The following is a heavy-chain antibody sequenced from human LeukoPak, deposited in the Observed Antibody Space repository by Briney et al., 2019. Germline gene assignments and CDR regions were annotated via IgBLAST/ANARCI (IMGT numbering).Heavy chain of an antibody. CDR3: ARIHSRGRDVMN. J-gene: IGHJ4*02. V-gene: IGHV3-53*01. Sequence: PGGSLRLSCAAAPEITVSSAYMSWVRQPAAKRLEWVSLIYSIDSTYYADSVKGRFSISRDDSKNAVYLQMNSLRVDDTAVYYCARIHSRGRDVMNWGQGTLVTVSS. CDR2: IYSIDST. CDR1: EITVSSAY. D-gene: IGHD6-19*01.